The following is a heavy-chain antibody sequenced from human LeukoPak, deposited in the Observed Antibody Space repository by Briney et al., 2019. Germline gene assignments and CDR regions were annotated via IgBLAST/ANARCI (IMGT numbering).Heavy chain of an antibody. Sequence: GGSLRLSCAVSGFAFGSEAMSWVRQSPARGLEWVASISPGGGTTYYADYVKGRFTISRDNAKNSLYLQMNGLRAEDTAVYYCATNSDYRFDYWGQGTLVTVSS. J-gene: IGHJ4*02. CDR2: ISPGGGTT. CDR3: ATNSDYRFDY. V-gene: IGHV3-23*01. CDR1: GFAFGSEA. D-gene: IGHD5-12*01.